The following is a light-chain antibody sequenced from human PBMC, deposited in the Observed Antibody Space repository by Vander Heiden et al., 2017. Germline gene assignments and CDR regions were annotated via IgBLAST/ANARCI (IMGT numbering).Light chain of an antibody. J-gene: IGKJ1*01. CDR2: PAS. CDR3: QQCFSTPKT. Sequence: DIQMTQSPSTLSASLGDRVTITCRASQSISNQLTWYQQKPGKAPKLLISPASSLQIGVPSTFSGSGSGTEFTLTISSLQPNDFATYYCQQCFSTPKTFGQGTKVEIK. CDR1: QSISNQ. V-gene: IGKV1-39*01.